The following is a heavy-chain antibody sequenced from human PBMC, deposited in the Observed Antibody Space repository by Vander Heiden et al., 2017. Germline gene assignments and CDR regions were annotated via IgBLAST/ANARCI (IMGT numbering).Heavy chain of an antibody. J-gene: IGHJ4*02. D-gene: IGHD3-3*01. CDR1: GSTFSSYA. V-gene: IGHV3-30*18. CDR3: AKDIRDVSGYFDQ. CDR2: ISYDGNNK. Sequence: QVQLVESGGGVVQPGRSLPLSCSASGSTFSSYAMHWVRQAPGKGLQWVAAISYDGNNKYYVDSVRGRFTISRDNSKNTLFLQMNSLRAEDTAVYYCAKDIRDVSGYFDQWGQGALVTVSS.